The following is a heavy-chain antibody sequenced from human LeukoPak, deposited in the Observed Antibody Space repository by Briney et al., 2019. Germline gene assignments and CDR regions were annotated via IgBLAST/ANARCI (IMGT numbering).Heavy chain of an antibody. J-gene: IGHJ4*02. CDR2: IKQDGSEK. CDR3: ARDGSNSFDY. V-gene: IGHV3-7*01. CDR1: GFTFGSYW. D-gene: IGHD1-26*01. Sequence: SGGSLRLSCAASGFTFGSYWMSWVRKAQGKWLGWVANIKQDGSEKYYVDSVKGRFTISRDNAKNSLYLQMNSLRAEDTPVYYCARDGSNSFDYWGQGTLVTVSS.